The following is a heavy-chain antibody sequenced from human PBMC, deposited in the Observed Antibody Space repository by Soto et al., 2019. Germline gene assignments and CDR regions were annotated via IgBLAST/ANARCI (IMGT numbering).Heavy chain of an antibody. D-gene: IGHD5-12*01. Sequence: QVQLVESGGAVVQPGRSLRLSCAASGFTFSSYGMHWVRQAPGKGLEWVAFIAFEGSHKLYADSVKGRFTISRDNSENTLYLQMNRLSAEDAAVYYCAKTILVATMPAYYFDYWGQGPLVTVSS. J-gene: IGHJ4*02. CDR1: GFTFSSYG. CDR2: IAFEGSHK. CDR3: AKTILVATMPAYYFDY. V-gene: IGHV3-30*18.